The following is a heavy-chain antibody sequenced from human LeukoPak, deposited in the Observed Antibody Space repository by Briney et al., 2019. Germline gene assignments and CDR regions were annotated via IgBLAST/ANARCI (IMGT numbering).Heavy chain of an antibody. D-gene: IGHD3-10*01. CDR2: ISWNSDTI. CDR1: GFSLDAHA. J-gene: IGHJ4*02. Sequence: GGSLRLSCAASGFSLDAHAMHWVRQAPGKGLEWVSGISWNSDTIAYANSVKGRFTISGDNAQNSLYLQMNSLRAEDTALYYCAKDVSSYGLGSYSYFDYWGQGTLVTVSS. CDR3: AKDVSSYGLGSYSYFDY. V-gene: IGHV3-9*01.